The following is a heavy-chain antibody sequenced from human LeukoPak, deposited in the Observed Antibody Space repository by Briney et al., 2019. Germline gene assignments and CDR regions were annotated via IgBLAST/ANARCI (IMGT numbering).Heavy chain of an antibody. J-gene: IGHJ4*02. CDR1: GVTFSNYG. Sequence: PGGSLRLSCAASGVTFSNYGMNRVRQAPGKGLEWVSSISTTSRYIYYADSVKGRFTISRDNAKNSLYLQMNSLRAEDTALYYCARDEAWDSYGFDYWGQGTLVTVSS. D-gene: IGHD5-18*01. V-gene: IGHV3-21*01. CDR3: ARDEAWDSYGFDY. CDR2: ISTTSRYI.